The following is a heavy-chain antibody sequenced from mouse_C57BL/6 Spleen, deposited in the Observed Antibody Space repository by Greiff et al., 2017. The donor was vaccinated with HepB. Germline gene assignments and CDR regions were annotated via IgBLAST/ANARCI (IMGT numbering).Heavy chain of an antibody. Sequence: QVQLQQSGAELVRPGPSVKLSCKASGYTFTSYWMHWVKQRPGQGLEWIGVIDPSDSYTNYNQKFKGKATLTVDTSSSTAYMQLSSLTSEDSAVYYCARSERYSKGGEFAMDYWGQGTSVTVSS. D-gene: IGHD2-5*01. CDR3: ARSERYSKGGEFAMDY. V-gene: IGHV1-59*01. J-gene: IGHJ4*01. CDR1: GYTFTSYW. CDR2: IDPSDSYT.